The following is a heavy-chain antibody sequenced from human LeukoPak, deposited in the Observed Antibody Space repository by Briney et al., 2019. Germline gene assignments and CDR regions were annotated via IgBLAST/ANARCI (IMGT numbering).Heavy chain of an antibody. CDR1: GFTFSSYA. V-gene: IGHV3-72*01. D-gene: IGHD5-12*01. CDR2: ILNKDVKYST. CDR3: ARGLGSLVPGY. Sequence: GGSLRLSCAASGFTFSSYAMSWVRQAPGKGLEWVGRILNKDVKYSTEYAASVKGRFTVSRDDSKNSLFLQMNSLKTEDTAVYYCARGLGSLVPGYWGQGTLVTVSS. J-gene: IGHJ4*02.